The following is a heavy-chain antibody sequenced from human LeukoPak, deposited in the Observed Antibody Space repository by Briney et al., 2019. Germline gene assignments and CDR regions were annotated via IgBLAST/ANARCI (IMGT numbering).Heavy chain of an antibody. Sequence: GESLSLSCATSGFTFSDSWMSWFRQAPGKGLEWVAITNQDGSVRFYVDSVKGRSTISRDNAKNSLYLYMNSLRVEDTAVYFCARASRSTSSECWGQGILVTVSS. V-gene: IGHV3-7*01. CDR3: ARASRSTSSEC. D-gene: IGHD6-6*01. CDR2: TNQDGSVR. J-gene: IGHJ4*02. CDR1: GFTFSDSW.